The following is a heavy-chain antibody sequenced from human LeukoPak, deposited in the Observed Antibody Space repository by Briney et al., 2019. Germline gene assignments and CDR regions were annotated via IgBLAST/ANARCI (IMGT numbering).Heavy chain of an antibody. Sequence: GGSLRLSCAVSGFTFSGFWMSWSRQAPGKGLEWVASINSDGSEGYYADVVKGRFTISRDNAKNSLYLQINSLRAEDTAVYYCARSSYSSSSSVWGQGTKVTVSS. CDR2: INSDGSEG. J-gene: IGHJ3*01. D-gene: IGHD6-6*01. CDR1: GFTFSGFW. CDR3: ARSSYSSSSSV. V-gene: IGHV3-7*03.